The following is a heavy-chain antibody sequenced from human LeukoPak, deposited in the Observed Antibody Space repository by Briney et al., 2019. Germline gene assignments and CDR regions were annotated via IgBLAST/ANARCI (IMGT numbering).Heavy chain of an antibody. CDR3: AREMVGLAFDI. J-gene: IGHJ3*02. Sequence: SETLSLTCTVSDGSITNYDWSWVRQPPGKGLEFIGHVHYSGTTNYNPSLRSRVTISIDTSKNQFSLKLSSVTAADTAVYYCAREMVGLAFDIWGQGTMVTVSS. CDR2: VHYSGTT. V-gene: IGHV4-59*01. D-gene: IGHD2-8*01. CDR1: DGSITNYD.